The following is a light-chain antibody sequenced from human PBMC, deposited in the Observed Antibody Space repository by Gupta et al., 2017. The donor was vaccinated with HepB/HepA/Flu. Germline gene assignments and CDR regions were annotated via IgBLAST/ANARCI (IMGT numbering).Light chain of an antibody. CDR2: YND. J-gene: IGLJ2*01. CDR3: AARQTSLNVVG. CDR1: SSNRGRNN. V-gene: IGLV1-44*01. Sequence: QSVLTQSTSVSGAPGRRVPISCSGGSSNRGRNNVNWYQQLPGTAPTLLIYYNDERPSGVPDRISVSKSGTSASLAISGLESEDEADYYCAARQTSLNVVGFGGGTKLAGL.